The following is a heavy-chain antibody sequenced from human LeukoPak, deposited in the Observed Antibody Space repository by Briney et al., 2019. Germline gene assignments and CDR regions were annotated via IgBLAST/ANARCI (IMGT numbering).Heavy chain of an antibody. D-gene: IGHD2-2*01. CDR3: ARETHRPVVPAASYFDY. CDR2: ISSSSSTI. CDR1: GFTFSSYS. V-gene: IGHV3-48*02. Sequence: PGGSLRLSCAASGFTFSSYSMNWVRRAPGKGLEWVSYISSSSSTIYYADSVKGRFTISRDNAKNSLYLQMNSLGDEDTAVYYCARETHRPVVPAASYFDYWGQGTLVTVSS. J-gene: IGHJ4*02.